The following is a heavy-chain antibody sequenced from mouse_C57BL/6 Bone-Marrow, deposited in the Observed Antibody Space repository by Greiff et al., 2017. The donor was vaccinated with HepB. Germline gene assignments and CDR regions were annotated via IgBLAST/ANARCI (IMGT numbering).Heavy chain of an antibody. CDR3: ARITTVPWYFDV. J-gene: IGHJ1*03. Sequence: VQLQQSGAELVKPGASVKLSCTASGFNIKDYYMHWVKQRTEQGLEWIGRIDPEDGETKSAPKFQGKATITADTSSNTAYLQLSSLTSEDTAVYYCARITTVPWYFDVWGTGTTVTVSS. CDR1: GFNIKDYY. D-gene: IGHD1-1*01. V-gene: IGHV14-2*01. CDR2: IDPEDGET.